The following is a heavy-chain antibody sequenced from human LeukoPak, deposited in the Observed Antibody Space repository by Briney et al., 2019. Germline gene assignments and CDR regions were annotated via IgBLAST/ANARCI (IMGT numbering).Heavy chain of an antibody. J-gene: IGHJ5*02. CDR2: INPSGGST. CDR1: GYTFTSYY. D-gene: IGHD3-22*01. CDR3: ASGYNYYDSSGYYLNWFDP. Sequence: ASVKVSCKASGYTFTSYYMHWVRQAPGQGLEWMGIINPSGGSTSYAQKFQGRVTMTRDTSTSTVYMELSSLRSEDTAVYYCASGYNYYDSSGYYLNWFDPWGQGTLVTVSS. V-gene: IGHV1-46*01.